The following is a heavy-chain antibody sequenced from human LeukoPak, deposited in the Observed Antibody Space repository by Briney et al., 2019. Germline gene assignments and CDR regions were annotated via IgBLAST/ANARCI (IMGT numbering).Heavy chain of an antibody. J-gene: IGHJ5*02. CDR1: GYSFTSYW. CDR2: IYPGDSDT. CDR3: ARRDCSSTCCQGFDP. V-gene: IGHV5-51*01. Sequence: ASVKVSCKGSGYSFTSYWIGWVRQMPGKGLEWMGIIYPGDSDTRYSPSFQGQVTISADKSISTAYLQWSSLKASDTAMYYCARRDCSSTCCQGFDPWGQGTLVTVSS. D-gene: IGHD2-2*01.